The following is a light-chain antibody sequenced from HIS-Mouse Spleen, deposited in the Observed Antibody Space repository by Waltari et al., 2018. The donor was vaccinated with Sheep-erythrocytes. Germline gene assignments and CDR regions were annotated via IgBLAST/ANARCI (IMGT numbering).Light chain of an antibody. J-gene: IGLJ1*01. V-gene: IGLV3-25*03. Sequence: SYELTQPPSVSVSPGQTARITCSGDALPKQYAYWYQQKPGQAPVLVIYKDSERPSGIPERFSGSSSGKTVTFTISGVQAEDEADYYCQSADSSRTYVFGTGTKVTVL. CDR3: QSADSSRTYV. CDR1: ALPKQY. CDR2: KDS.